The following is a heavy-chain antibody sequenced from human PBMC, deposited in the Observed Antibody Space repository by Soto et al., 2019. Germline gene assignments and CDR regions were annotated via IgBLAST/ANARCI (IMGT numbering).Heavy chain of an antibody. J-gene: IGHJ4*02. CDR1: GFTFSSYS. CDR3: ARDPDTPLERDFDF. CDR2: ISSSSRTI. V-gene: IGHV3-48*02. D-gene: IGHD1-1*01. Sequence: PGGSLSLSCVASGFTFSSYSMNWVRQAPGGGLQWVSYISSSSRTIYYATSVKGRFTISRDNAKNSLFLQMNSLRDEDTAVYYCARDPDTPLERDFDFWGQGPLVTVSS.